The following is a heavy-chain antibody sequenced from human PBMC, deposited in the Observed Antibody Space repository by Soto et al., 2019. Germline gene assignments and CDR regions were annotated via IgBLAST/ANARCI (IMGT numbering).Heavy chain of an antibody. CDR1: GYTFTGYY. Sequence: ASVKVSCKASGYTFTGYYMHWVRQAPGHGLEWMGWINPNSGGTNYAQKFQGWVTMTRDTSISTAYMELSRLRSDDTAVYYCARGYCTNGVCHNSFDYWGQGTLVTVSS. J-gene: IGHJ4*02. V-gene: IGHV1-2*04. CDR3: ARGYCTNGVCHNSFDY. D-gene: IGHD2-8*01. CDR2: INPNSGGT.